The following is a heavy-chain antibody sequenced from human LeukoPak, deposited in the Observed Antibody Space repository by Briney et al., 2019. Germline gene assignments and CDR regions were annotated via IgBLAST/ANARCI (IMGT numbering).Heavy chain of an antibody. CDR3: AKAAYSSS. D-gene: IGHD6-13*01. V-gene: IGHV3-7*01. Sequence: PGGSLRLSCAASGFTFKNYWMSWVRQAPGKGLEWVANIKQDGSEETYVESVKGRFTISRDNAKNSLYLQMNSPRAEDTAVYYCAKAAYSSSWGQGTLVTVSS. CDR2: IKQDGSEE. J-gene: IGHJ4*02. CDR1: GFTFKNYW.